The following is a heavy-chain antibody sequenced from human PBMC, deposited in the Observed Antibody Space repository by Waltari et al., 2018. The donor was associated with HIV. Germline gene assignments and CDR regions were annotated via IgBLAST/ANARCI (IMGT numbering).Heavy chain of an antibody. Sequence: QVQLVQYGSELTKPGASVKVYCKASGYTFTRYAVNWVRQAPGQGLEWMGWINTNTGNPTYVQGFTGRFVFSLDTSVSTAYLQISSLNAEDTAVYYCARNREGPLDYWGQGTLVTVSS. V-gene: IGHV7-4-1*02. CDR2: INTNTGNP. D-gene: IGHD1-26*01. J-gene: IGHJ4*02. CDR3: ARNREGPLDY. CDR1: GYTFTRYA.